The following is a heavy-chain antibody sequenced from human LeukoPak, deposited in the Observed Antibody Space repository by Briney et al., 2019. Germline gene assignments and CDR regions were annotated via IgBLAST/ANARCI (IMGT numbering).Heavy chain of an antibody. Sequence: SETLSLTYAVYGGSFSGYYWSWIRQPPGKGLEWIGEINHSGSTNYNPSLKSRVTISVDTSKNQFSLKLSSVTAADTAVYYCARGRSGWSPFDYWGQGTLVTVSS. CDR3: ARGRSGWSPFDY. V-gene: IGHV4-34*01. J-gene: IGHJ4*02. CDR2: INHSGST. D-gene: IGHD6-19*01. CDR1: GGSFSGYY.